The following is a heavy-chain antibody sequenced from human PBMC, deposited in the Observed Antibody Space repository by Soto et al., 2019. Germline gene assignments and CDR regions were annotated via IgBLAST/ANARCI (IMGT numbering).Heavy chain of an antibody. CDR3: ARGLVLSFYFDY. CDR1: GFSISDYW. D-gene: IGHD6-19*01. J-gene: IGHJ4*02. V-gene: IGHV3-7*03. CDR2: IKEDGSEK. Sequence: EVQLVESGGGLVQPGGSLRLSCVASGFSISDYWMNWVRQAPGKGLAWVGNIKEDGSEKYYVDPVKGRFTISSDNAENSLYLQMNSLRAEDTAVYYCARGLVLSFYFDYWGQGTLVTVSS.